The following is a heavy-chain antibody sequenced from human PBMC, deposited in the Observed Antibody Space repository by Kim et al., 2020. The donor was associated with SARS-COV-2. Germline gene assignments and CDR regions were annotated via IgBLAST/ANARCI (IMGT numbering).Heavy chain of an antibody. CDR2: ISSSGSTI. CDR3: ARDRITIFGVVISVYGMDV. Sequence: GGSLRLSCAASGFTFSDYYMSWIRQAPGKGLEWVSYISSSGSTIYYADSVKGRFTISRDNAKNSLYLQMNSLRAEDTAVYYCARDRITIFGVVISVYGMDVWGQGTTVTVSS. D-gene: IGHD3-3*01. V-gene: IGHV3-11*01. CDR1: GFTFSDYY. J-gene: IGHJ6*02.